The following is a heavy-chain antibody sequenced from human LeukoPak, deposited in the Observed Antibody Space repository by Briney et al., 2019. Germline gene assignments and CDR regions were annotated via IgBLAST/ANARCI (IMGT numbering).Heavy chain of an antibody. J-gene: IGHJ5*02. D-gene: IGHD2-2*02. CDR1: GGTFSSYA. Sequence: ASVKVSCKASGGTFSSYAISWVRQAPGQGLEWMGRIIPIFGIANYAQKSQGRVTITADKSTSTAYMELSSLRSEDTAVYYCARDECRSTSCYITRMNNWFDPWGQGTLVTVSS. CDR3: ARDECRSTSCYITRMNNWFDP. CDR2: IIPIFGIA. V-gene: IGHV1-69*04.